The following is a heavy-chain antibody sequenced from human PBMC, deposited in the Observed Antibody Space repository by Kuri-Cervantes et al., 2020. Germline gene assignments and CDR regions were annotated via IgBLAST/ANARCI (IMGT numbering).Heavy chain of an antibody. D-gene: IGHD6-19*01. Sequence: GGSLRLSCAASGFTFSTYAMAWVRQAPGKGLEWVSGISASGGSTSYAASVKGRFTISRDNSKNTLHLQMNSLRAEDTAVYYCARGQGSGWYSGPYYFDYWGQGTLVTVSS. CDR2: ISASGGST. J-gene: IGHJ4*02. CDR1: GFTFSTYA. V-gene: IGHV3-23*01. CDR3: ARGQGSGWYSGPYYFDY.